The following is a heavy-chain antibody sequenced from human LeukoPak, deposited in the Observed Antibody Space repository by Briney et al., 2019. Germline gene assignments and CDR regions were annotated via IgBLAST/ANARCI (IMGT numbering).Heavy chain of an antibody. Sequence: GGSLRLSCAASGFTFSSYAMHWVRQAPGKGLEWVAVISYDGSNKYYADSVKGRFTISRDNSKNTLYLQMNSLRAEDTAVYYCARDSGGIRFLEWLPQNYYYYGMDVWGQGTTVTVSS. V-gene: IGHV3-30-3*01. CDR2: ISYDGSNK. D-gene: IGHD3-3*01. J-gene: IGHJ6*02. CDR1: GFTFSSYA. CDR3: ARDSGGIRFLEWLPQNYYYYGMDV.